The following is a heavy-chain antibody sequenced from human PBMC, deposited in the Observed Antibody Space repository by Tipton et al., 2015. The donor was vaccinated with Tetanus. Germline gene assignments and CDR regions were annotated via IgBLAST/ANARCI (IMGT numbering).Heavy chain of an antibody. Sequence: TLSLTCTLSGGSLSSGTFYWDWIRHSPGKGLERIGNVYYNGNSLQNPSLKSRVTLSLDKSKNQFSLKLTSVTAADSAVYFCARSADNWFDPWGPGILVTVSS. V-gene: IGHV4-39*01. J-gene: IGHJ5*02. CDR1: GGSLSSGTFY. CDR2: VYYNGNS. CDR3: ARSADNWFDP.